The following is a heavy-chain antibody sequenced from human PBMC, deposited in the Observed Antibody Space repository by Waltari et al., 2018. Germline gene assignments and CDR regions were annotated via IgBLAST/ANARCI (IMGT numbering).Heavy chain of an antibody. D-gene: IGHD1-20*01. CDR3: ASNWFDAFDI. J-gene: IGHJ3*02. V-gene: IGHV3-23*01. CDR2: LSASGSST. CDR1: GFTFSTYA. Sequence: EVQLLESGGGLVQPGGSLRLSCAASGFTFSTYAMTWVRQAPGKGLEWVTSLSASGSSTYYADSVKGRFTISRDKSKNTLYLQMSSLRAEDTAVYYCASNWFDAFDIGGQGTKVTVSS.